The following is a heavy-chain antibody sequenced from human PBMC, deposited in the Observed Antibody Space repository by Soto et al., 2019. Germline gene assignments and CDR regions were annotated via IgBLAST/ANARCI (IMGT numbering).Heavy chain of an antibody. CDR2: IYYSGST. CDR3: ATQRLCTGGHCWNWFDP. CDR1: GGPISSSSYY. D-gene: IGHD2-8*02. Sequence: PSETLSLTCTVSGGPISSSSYYWGWIRQPPGKGLEWIGSIYYSGSTYYNPSLKSRVTISLDTSKKQFSLKLNSVTAADTAVYYCATQRLCTGGHCWNWFDPWGQGTLVTVSS. V-gene: IGHV4-39*07. J-gene: IGHJ5*02.